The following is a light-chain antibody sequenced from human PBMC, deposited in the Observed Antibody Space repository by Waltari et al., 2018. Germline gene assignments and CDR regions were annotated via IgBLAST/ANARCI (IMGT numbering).Light chain of an antibody. Sequence: QSALPQPASVSGSPGQSITISCSTTSTDLGTYKLVSWYQHRPGKAPKLVIYEVSERPSGVSNRFSGSKSGDTASLTISGLQAEDEADYYCCSFAGSSTSFGTGTTVTVL. CDR3: CSFAGSSTS. J-gene: IGLJ1*01. V-gene: IGLV2-23*02. CDR2: EVS. CDR1: STDLGTYKL.